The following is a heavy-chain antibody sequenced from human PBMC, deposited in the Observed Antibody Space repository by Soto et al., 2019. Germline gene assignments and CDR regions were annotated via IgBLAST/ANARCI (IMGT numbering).Heavy chain of an antibody. V-gene: IGHV4-59*01. J-gene: IGHJ5*02. CDR2: IYYTGRT. CDR1: GGSISSYH. Sequence: SETLSLTCSVSGGSISSYHWTWIRQPPGKGLEWIGYIYYTGRTNYNPSLKSRATISVDTSKNQFSLKLSSVTAADTAVYYCARRGTVAGVGKNWFDPWGQGTLVTVSS. CDR3: ARRGTVAGVGKNWFDP. D-gene: IGHD6-19*01.